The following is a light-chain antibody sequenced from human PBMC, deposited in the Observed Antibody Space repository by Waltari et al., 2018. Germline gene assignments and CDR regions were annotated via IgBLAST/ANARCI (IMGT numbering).Light chain of an antibody. CDR2: ENS. Sequence: QAVLTQPPSASAVPGQGVTISYSAGSSNIANDYVTWYRQFPQTATKLLIYENSERPSGIPGRFSGSMSGTSATLDITGLQAGDEADYYCGTWDSSLSGAVFGGGTHLTVL. CDR1: SSNIANDY. CDR3: GTWDSSLSGAV. V-gene: IGLV1-51*02. J-gene: IGLJ7*01.